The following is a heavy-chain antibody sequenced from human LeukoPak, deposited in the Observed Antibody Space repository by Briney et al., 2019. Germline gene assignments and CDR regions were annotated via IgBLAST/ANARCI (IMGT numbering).Heavy chain of an antibody. J-gene: IGHJ4*02. CDR1: GFRFDSYP. CDR3: VRDVDYAFDY. CDR2: VRTRGNPT. Sequence: PGGSLRLSCAASGFRFDSYPMNWVRQPPGKGMEWLSNVRTRGNPTSYADSVRGRFTISRDNAKKSLFLQINSLRVEDTAVYFCVRDVDYAFDYWGQGVLDIVSS. V-gene: IGHV3-48*01. D-gene: IGHD4-17*01.